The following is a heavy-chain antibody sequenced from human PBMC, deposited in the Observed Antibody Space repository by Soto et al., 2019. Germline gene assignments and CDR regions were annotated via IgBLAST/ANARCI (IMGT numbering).Heavy chain of an antibody. CDR2: IGPSSGNT. Sequence: ASVKVSCKASGYTFTSYTVSWVRQAPGQGLEWVGWIGPSSGNTDSARNLQGRVTMTTDASTSTAYMELRSLRSDDTAVYYCARDTGNFFDYWGQGTLVTVSS. V-gene: IGHV1-18*01. CDR3: ARDTGNFFDY. CDR1: GYTFTSYT. J-gene: IGHJ4*02.